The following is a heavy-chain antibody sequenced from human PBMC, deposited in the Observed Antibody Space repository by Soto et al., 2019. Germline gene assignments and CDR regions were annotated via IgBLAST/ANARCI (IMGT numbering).Heavy chain of an antibody. Sequence: WTWIRQPPGKGLEYIGYIYYSGRTYYNPSLKSRVTISVDTSKNQFSLKLISVTAADTAVYYCARGHLGITTTGTWYDFDYWGQGTLVTDSS. CDR2: IYYSGRT. CDR3: ARGHLGITTTGTWYDFDY. D-gene: IGHD2-15*01. J-gene: IGHJ4*02. V-gene: IGHV4-59*01.